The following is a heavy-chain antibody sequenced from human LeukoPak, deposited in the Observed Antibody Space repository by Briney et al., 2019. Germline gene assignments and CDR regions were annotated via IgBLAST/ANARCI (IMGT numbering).Heavy chain of an antibody. V-gene: IGHV4-4*02. CDR1: GGSISSSNW. CDR2: IYHSGST. J-gene: IGHJ4*02. CDR3: ARGGDFWSGYYHRFDY. D-gene: IGHD3-3*01. Sequence: PSETLSLTCAVSGGSISSSNWWSWVRQPPGKGLEWIGEIYHSGSTNYNPSLKSRVTISVDKSKNQFSLKLSSVTAADTAVYYCARGGDFWSGYYHRFDYWGQGTLVTVSS.